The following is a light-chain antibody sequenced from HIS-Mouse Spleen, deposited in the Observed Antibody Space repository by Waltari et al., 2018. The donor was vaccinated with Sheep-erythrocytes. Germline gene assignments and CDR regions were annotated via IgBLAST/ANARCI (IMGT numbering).Light chain of an antibody. V-gene: IGLV2-11*02. CDR2: DVS. Sequence: QSALTQPRSVSGAPGQSVTISCTRNRRDVGGFYYVSWYQHHPGKAPKLMIYDVSKRPSGVPDRFSGSKSGNTASLTISGLQAEDEADYYCCSYAGSYNHVFATGTKVTVL. CDR3: CSYAGSYNHV. J-gene: IGLJ1*01. CDR1: RRDVGGFYY.